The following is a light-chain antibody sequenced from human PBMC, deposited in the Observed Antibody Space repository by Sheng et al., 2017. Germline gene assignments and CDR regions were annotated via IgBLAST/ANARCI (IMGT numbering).Light chain of an antibody. Sequence: IVLTQSPGTLSLSPGERATLFCRASQNVKDNRLAWFYQKPGQAPSLLIHRASSRATGIPDRFSGSGSGTEFTLTISILQPEDFAIYYCQQYNSWPRTFGQGTKVEIK. V-gene: IGKV3-20*01. CDR2: RAS. CDR3: QQYNSWPRT. J-gene: IGKJ1*01. CDR1: QNVKDNR.